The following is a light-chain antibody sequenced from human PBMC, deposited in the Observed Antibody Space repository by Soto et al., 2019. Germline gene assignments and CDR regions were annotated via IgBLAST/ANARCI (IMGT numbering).Light chain of an antibody. CDR1: QSVSSN. J-gene: IGKJ4*01. Sequence: EIVMTQSPATLFLSPGERATLSCRASQSVSSNLAWYQQKPGQAPRLLIYGASTRATGVPARFSGSGSGTEFTLTISTLQSEDFAVYYCQQYDNWPPLTFGGGTKV. CDR2: GAS. V-gene: IGKV3-15*01. CDR3: QQYDNWPPLT.